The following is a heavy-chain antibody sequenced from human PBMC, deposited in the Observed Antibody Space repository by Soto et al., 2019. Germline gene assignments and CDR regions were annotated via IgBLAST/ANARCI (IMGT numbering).Heavy chain of an antibody. J-gene: IGHJ5*02. Sequence: PSETLSLTCADYGGSFSGYYWSWIRQPPGKRLEWIGEINHSGSTNYNPSLKSRVTISVDTSNNQFSLKLSSVTAADTAVYYCARPNYDILTGHNWFDPWGQGTLVTVSS. CDR3: ARPNYDILTGHNWFDP. D-gene: IGHD3-9*01. CDR1: GGSFSGYY. CDR2: INHSGST. V-gene: IGHV4-34*01.